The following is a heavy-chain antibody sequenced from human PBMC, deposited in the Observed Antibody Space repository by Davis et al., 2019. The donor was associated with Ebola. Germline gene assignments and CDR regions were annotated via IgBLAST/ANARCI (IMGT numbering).Heavy chain of an antibody. CDR1: GGTFSSYA. CDR3: ARDPGSSWRQFDY. V-gene: IGHV1-69*13. Sequence: AASVKVSCKASGGTFSSYAISWVRQAPGQGLEWMGGIIPIFGTANYAQKFQGRVTITADESTSTAYMELSSLRSDDTAVYYCARDPGSSWRQFDYWGQGTLVTVSS. D-gene: IGHD6-13*01. CDR2: IIPIFGTA. J-gene: IGHJ4*02.